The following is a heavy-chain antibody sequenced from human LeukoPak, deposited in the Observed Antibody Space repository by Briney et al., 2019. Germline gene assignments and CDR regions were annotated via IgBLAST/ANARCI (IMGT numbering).Heavy chain of an antibody. CDR2: ISGSGGNT. V-gene: IGHV3-23*01. Sequence: GGSLRLSCAASGFTFSSYGMSWVRQAPGKGLEWVSAISGSGGNTYYADSVKGRFTISRDKSKNTLYLQMNSLRAEDTAVYYCAKLIGDRDYWGQGTLVTVSS. J-gene: IGHJ4*02. CDR1: GFTFSSYG. D-gene: IGHD3-16*02. CDR3: AKLIGDRDY.